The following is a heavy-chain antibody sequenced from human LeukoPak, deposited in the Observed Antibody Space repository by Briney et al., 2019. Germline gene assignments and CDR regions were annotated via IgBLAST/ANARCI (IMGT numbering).Heavy chain of an antibody. J-gene: IGHJ4*02. CDR2: ITSSGGST. D-gene: IGHD6-13*01. Sequence: GGSLRLSCAASGFTFSGYAMSWVRQAPGKGLEWVSVITSSGGSTYYADSVKGRFTISRDNSKNTLYLQLNSLRAEDTAVYYCAKSYPRSWYALDYWGQGTLVTVSS. CDR1: GFTFSGYA. CDR3: AKSYPRSWYALDY. V-gene: IGHV3-23*01.